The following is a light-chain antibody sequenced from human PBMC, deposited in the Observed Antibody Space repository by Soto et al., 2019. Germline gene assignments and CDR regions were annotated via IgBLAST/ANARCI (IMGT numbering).Light chain of an antibody. J-gene: IGLJ1*01. CDR1: RSDIGDSNF. CDR2: QVN. CDR3: ASFRSGTTLV. V-gene: IGLV2-14*01. Sequence: QSALTQPASVSGSPGQSVTISCTGPRSDIGDSNFISWYQHSPGKAPRLLIYQVNNRPSGVSGRFSGSKAGNTASLTISGLLDDDEADYFCASFRSGTTLVFGSGTKVTVL.